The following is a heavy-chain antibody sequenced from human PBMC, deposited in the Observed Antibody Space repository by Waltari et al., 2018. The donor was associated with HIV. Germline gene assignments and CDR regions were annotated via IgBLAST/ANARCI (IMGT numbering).Heavy chain of an antibody. CDR2: IYYSGST. D-gene: IGHD5-18*01. Sequence: QLQPQEPGPGLVKPSETLSLICPVSGGSISSSCYYWGWIRQAPGKGLEWIGSIYYSGSTYYNPSLKSRVTISVDTSKNQFSLNLNSVTAADTAVYFCAKHMTALVPFDYWGQGTLVTVSS. J-gene: IGHJ4*02. CDR3: AKHMTALVPFDY. CDR1: GGSISSSCYY. V-gene: IGHV4-39*01.